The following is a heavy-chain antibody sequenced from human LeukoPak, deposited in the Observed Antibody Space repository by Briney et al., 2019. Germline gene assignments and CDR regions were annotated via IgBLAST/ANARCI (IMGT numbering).Heavy chain of an antibody. CDR2: INPNSGGT. J-gene: IGHJ4*02. CDR1: GYTFTGYY. D-gene: IGHD6-13*01. V-gene: IGHV1-2*06. CDR3: ARTIMGSSWSRNFDY. Sequence: GASVKVSCKASGYTFTGYYMHWVRQAPGQGLEWMGRINPNSGGTNYAQKFQGRVTMTRDTSISTAYMELSRLRSDDTAVYYRARTIMGSSWSRNFDYWGQGTLVTVSS.